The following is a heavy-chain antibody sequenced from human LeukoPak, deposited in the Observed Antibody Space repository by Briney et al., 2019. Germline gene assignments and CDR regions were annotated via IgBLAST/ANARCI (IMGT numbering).Heavy chain of an antibody. D-gene: IGHD3-22*01. Sequence: GGSLRLSCAASGFTFSSYWMSWVRQAPGKGLEWVANIKQDGSEKYYVDSVKGRFTISRDNAKNSLYLQINSLRAEDTAVYYRALALGYYDHDAFDIWGQGTMVTVSS. CDR2: IKQDGSEK. J-gene: IGHJ3*02. CDR3: ALALGYYDHDAFDI. CDR1: GFTFSSYW. V-gene: IGHV3-7*01.